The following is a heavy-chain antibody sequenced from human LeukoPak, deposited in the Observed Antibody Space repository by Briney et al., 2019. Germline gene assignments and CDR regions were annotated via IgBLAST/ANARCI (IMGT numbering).Heavy chain of an antibody. J-gene: IGHJ4*02. CDR3: ARVAFKNYYDSSGNFDY. Sequence: GASVKVSCKASGYTFTSYGISWVRQAPGQGLEWMGGIIPIFGTANYAQKFQGRVTITADESTSTAYMELSSLRSEDTAVYYCARVAFKNYYDSSGNFDYWGQGTLVTVSS. D-gene: IGHD3-22*01. CDR1: GYTFTSYG. V-gene: IGHV1-69*13. CDR2: IIPIFGTA.